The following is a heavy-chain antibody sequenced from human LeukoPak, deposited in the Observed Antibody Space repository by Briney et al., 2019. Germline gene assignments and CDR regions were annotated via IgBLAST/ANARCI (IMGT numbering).Heavy chain of an antibody. Sequence: GGSLRLSCAASGFTFSNYWMNWVRQAPGKGLEWVANIKPDGSEKYFVDSVKGRFTISRDNAKNSLYLQMNSLRAEDTAVYYCLRSGGYWGQGTPVTVSS. J-gene: IGHJ4*02. CDR2: IKPDGSEK. CDR1: GFTFSNYW. V-gene: IGHV3-7*01. D-gene: IGHD1-26*01. CDR3: LRSGGY.